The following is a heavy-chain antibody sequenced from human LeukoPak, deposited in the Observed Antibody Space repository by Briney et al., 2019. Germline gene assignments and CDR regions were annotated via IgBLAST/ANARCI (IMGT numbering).Heavy chain of an antibody. CDR3: ARDNYNWFDS. CDR2: INANTGVT. V-gene: IGHV1-2*02. J-gene: IGHJ5*01. CDR1: GYTFTDYD. Sequence: ASVKVSCKASGYTFTDYDIHWVRQAPGEGLEWLGWINANTGVTHYAQRFQGRVTMTRVTSISTAYMEVRLTSDDTAVFYCARDNYNWFDSWGQGTLVTVSS. D-gene: IGHD3-10*01.